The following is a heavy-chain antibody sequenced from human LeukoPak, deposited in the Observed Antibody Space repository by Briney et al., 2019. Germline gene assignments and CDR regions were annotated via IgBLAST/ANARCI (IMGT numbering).Heavy chain of an antibody. Sequence: GASVKVSCKASGYTFTSYGISWVRQAPGQGLEWMGWISAYNGNTSYEQKFQGRVTMTTDTSTSTAYMELRSLRSDDTAVYYCTRVAGTLFDYWGQGTLVTVSS. CDR1: GYTFTSYG. CDR2: ISAYNGNT. J-gene: IGHJ4*02. D-gene: IGHD6-19*01. CDR3: TRVAGTLFDY. V-gene: IGHV1-18*04.